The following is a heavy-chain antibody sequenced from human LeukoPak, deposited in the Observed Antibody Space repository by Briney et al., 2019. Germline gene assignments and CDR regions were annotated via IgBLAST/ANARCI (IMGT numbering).Heavy chain of an antibody. D-gene: IGHD2-8*01. J-gene: IGHJ5*02. Sequence: PSETLSLTCTVSGGFISNSNYYWGWIRQPPGKGLDWIGSIYYTGRTYYNPSLNSRVTISVDASKNQFSLKLSSVTAADTAVYYCARVILTGWFDPWGQGTLVTVSS. V-gene: IGHV4-39*02. CDR3: ARVILTGWFDP. CDR1: GGFISNSNYY. CDR2: IYYTGRT.